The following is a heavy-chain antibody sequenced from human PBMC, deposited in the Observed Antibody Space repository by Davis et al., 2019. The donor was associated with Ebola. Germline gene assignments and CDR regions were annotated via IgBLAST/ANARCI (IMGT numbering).Heavy chain of an antibody. J-gene: IGHJ4*02. CDR3: ARLNGAVAIY. CDR1: GSSISSISYY. CDR2: IYYSGST. D-gene: IGHD6-19*01. Sequence: SETLSLTCTVSGSSISSISYYWGWIRQPPGKGLEWFGSIYYSGSTYYNPSLKTRVTISVDPSKNQFSLELSSVTAADTAVYYCARLNGAVAIYWGQGTLVTVSS. V-gene: IGHV4-39*01.